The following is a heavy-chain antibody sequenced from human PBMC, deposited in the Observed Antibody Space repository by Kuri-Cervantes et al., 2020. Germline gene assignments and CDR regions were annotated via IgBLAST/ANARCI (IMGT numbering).Heavy chain of an antibody. CDR3: ARTYGGNSGDAFDI. CDR1: GYSISSGYY. Sequence: GSLRLSCAVSGYSISSGYYWGWIRQPPGKGLEWIGSIYYSGSTYYNPSLKSRVTISVDTSKNQFSLKLSSVTAADTAVYYCARTYGGNSGDAFDIWGQGTMVTVSS. J-gene: IGHJ3*02. V-gene: IGHV4-38-2*01. CDR2: IYYSGST. D-gene: IGHD4-23*01.